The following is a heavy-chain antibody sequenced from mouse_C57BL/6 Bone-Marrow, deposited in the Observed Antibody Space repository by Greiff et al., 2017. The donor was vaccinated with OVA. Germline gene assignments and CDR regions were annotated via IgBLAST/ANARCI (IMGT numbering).Heavy chain of an antibody. J-gene: IGHJ2*01. CDR1: GFTFSDYG. Sequence: VQLKESGGGLVKPGGSLKLSCAASGFTFSDYGMHWVRQAPEKGLEWVAYISSGSSTIYYADTVKGRFTISRDNAKNTLFLQMTSLRSEDTAMYYCARPPYDYDFYFDYWGQGTTLTVSS. CDR2: ISSGSSTI. CDR3: ARPPYDYDFYFDY. V-gene: IGHV5-17*01. D-gene: IGHD2-4*01.